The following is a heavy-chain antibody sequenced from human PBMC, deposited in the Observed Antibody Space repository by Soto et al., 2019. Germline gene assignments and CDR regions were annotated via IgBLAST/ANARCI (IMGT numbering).Heavy chain of an antibody. CDR1: GVSITAYC. CDR2: ISFIGAT. CDR3: ARDRRDGYKRYFDF. D-gene: IGHD5-12*01. V-gene: IGHV4-59*01. J-gene: IGHJ4*02. Sequence: AEILSLTCTVSGVSITAYCWSWIRRTPGKGLDGIGSISFIGATYSNPSLKGRAALSVDTSENHLSLTLNSVTSADTAVYFCARDRRDGYKRYFDFWGQGTKVTVSS.